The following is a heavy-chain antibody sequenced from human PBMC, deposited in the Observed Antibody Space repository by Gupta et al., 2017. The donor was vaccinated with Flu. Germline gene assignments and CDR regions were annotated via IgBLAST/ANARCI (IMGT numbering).Heavy chain of an antibody. CDR2: IYSGGST. CDR3: ASLYNYAMDV. D-gene: IGHD3-16*01. V-gene: IGHV3-66*02. CDR1: GFSVRRQD. J-gene: IGHJ6*02. Sequence: EVHVVASGGGLVQPGGSLRLSGDASGFSVRRQDMTWVRQAPGKGLEWVSLIYSGGSTYYADSVTGRCTTSRDNAKNKVYLQMNSLRVEDTAVYYCASLYNYAMDVWGQGTTVTVS.